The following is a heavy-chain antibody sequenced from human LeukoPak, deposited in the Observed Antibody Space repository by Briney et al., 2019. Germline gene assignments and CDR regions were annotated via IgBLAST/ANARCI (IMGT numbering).Heavy chain of an antibody. D-gene: IGHD3-10*01. CDR1: GFTFSSYS. V-gene: IGHV3-21*01. J-gene: IGHJ4*02. Sequence: PGGSLRLSCAASGFTFSSYSMNWVRQAPGKGLEWVSSISSSSSYIYYADSVKGRFTISRDNAKNSLYLQMNSLRAEDTAVYYCAKVGTVRGVIITNFDYWGQGTLVTVSS. CDR2: ISSSSSYI. CDR3: AKVGTVRGVIITNFDY.